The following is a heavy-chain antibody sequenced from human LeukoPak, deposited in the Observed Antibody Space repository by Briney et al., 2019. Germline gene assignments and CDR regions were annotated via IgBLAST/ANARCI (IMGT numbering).Heavy chain of an antibody. Sequence: ASVKVSCKASGYTFTSYGISWVRQAPGQGLEWMGWISAYSGNTNYAQKLQGRVTMTTDTSTSTAYMELRSLRSDDTAVYYCARDRASDTAMVPQGVDYWGQGTLVTVSS. CDR3: ARDRASDTAMVPQGVDY. CDR1: GYTFTSYG. CDR2: ISAYSGNT. D-gene: IGHD5-18*01. J-gene: IGHJ4*02. V-gene: IGHV1-18*01.